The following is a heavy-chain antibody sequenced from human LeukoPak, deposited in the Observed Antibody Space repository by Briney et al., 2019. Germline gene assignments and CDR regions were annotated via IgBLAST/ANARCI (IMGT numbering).Heavy chain of an antibody. V-gene: IGHV4-39*07. J-gene: IGHJ4*02. Sequence: PSETLSLTCTVSGGSVSSSIYYWGWIRQPPGKGLEWIGSIYYSGSTSYNPSLKSRVTISVDTSKNQFSLKLSSVTAADTAVYYCARYNWNYGSVYFDYWGQGTLVTVSS. CDR1: GGSVSSSIYY. CDR2: IYYSGST. D-gene: IGHD1-7*01. CDR3: ARYNWNYGSVYFDY.